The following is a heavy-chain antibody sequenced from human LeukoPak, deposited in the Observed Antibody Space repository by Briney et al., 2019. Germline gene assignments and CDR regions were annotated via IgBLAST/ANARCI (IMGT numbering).Heavy chain of an antibody. CDR3: ARDKLLGDTTD. D-gene: IGHD1-26*01. CDR2: INWNGGST. V-gene: IGHV3-20*04. CDR1: GFNFYAYG. Sequence: PGGSLRLSCAASGFNFYAYGMTWVRQAPGKGLEWVAGINWNGGSTGYADSVKGRFIIYRDNAKNSLYLQMNSLRVDDTAVYFCARDKLLGDTTDWGQGTLVTVSS. J-gene: IGHJ4*02.